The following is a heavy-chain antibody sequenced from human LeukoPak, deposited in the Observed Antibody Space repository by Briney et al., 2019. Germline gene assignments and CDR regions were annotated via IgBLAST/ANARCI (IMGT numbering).Heavy chain of an antibody. Sequence: SETLSPTCTVSGGSISSSSYYWGWIRQPPGKGLEWIGSIYYSGSTYYNPSLKSRVTISVDTSKNQFSLKLSSVTAADTAVYYCARREKTYYYDSSGYYYFDYWGQGTLVTVSS. CDR2: IYYSGST. D-gene: IGHD3-22*01. V-gene: IGHV4-39*01. J-gene: IGHJ4*02. CDR1: GGSISSSSYY. CDR3: ARREKTYYYDSSGYYYFDY.